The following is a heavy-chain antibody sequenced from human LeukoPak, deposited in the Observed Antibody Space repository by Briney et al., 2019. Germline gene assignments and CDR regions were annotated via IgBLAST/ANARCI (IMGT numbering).Heavy chain of an antibody. CDR2: ITTKRSNYAT. D-gene: IGHD6-19*01. V-gene: IGHV3-73*01. J-gene: IGHJ4*02. Sequence: GGSLRLSCAASGFTFSDSDIHWVRQASGKGLEWVGRITTKRSNYATAYTASVKGRFTISRHDSENTAYLQMNSLKTEDTALYYCKTYRSGHYWGQGTLVTVSS. CDR1: GFTFSDSD. CDR3: KTYRSGHY.